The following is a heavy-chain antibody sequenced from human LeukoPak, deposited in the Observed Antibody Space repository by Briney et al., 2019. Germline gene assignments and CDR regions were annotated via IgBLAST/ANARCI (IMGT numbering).Heavy chain of an antibody. CDR3: ARGRVAYSAYYFDY. CDR2: IYYSGST. CDR1: GGSISSYY. V-gene: IGHV4-59*01. D-gene: IGHD2-15*01. Sequence: SETLSLTCTVSGGSISSYYWSWIRQPPGKGLEWIGYIYYSGSTNYNPSLKSRVTISVDTSTNQFSLRLRSVTAADTAVYYCARGRVAYSAYYFDYWGRGTLVTVSS. J-gene: IGHJ4*02.